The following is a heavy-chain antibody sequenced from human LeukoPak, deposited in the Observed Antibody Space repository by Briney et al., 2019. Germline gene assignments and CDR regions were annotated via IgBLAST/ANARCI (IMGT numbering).Heavy chain of an antibody. J-gene: IGHJ4*02. Sequence: PGGSLRLSCAASGFSFRSYAMNWVRQAPGKGLEWVSSISGSGGDTYYADSVKGRFTISRDNPKNTIYLQMNSLRAEDTAVYFCAKRGVVIRVILVGFHKEAYYFDSWGQGALVTVSS. CDR3: AKRGVVIRVILVGFHKEAYYFDS. D-gene: IGHD3-22*01. CDR1: GFSFRSYA. CDR2: ISGSGGDT. V-gene: IGHV3-23*01.